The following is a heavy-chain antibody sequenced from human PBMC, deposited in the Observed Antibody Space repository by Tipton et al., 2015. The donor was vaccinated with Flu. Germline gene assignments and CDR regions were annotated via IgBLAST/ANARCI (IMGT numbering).Heavy chain of an antibody. CDR3: ASSPPYDSSGYSPLYFDY. D-gene: IGHD3-22*01. J-gene: IGHJ4*02. CDR2: IYSSGST. CDR1: GDSISSYY. Sequence: TLSLTCTVSGDSISSYYWTWIRQPAGKGLEWIGRIYSSGSTNYNPSLKSRVTMSVDTSKNQFSLKLSSVTAADTAMYYCASSPPYDSSGYSPLYFDYWGQGTLVTVSS. V-gene: IGHV4-4*07.